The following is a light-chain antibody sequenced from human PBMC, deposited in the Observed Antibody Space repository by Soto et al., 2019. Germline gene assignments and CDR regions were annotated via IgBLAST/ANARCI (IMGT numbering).Light chain of an antibody. CDR1: QSFNSIY. Sequence: EIVLAQSPGTLSLSPGERATLSCRASQSFNSIYLAWYQQKPGQAPRLLIYGASSRATGIPDRFSGSGSGTDFTLTISRLEPEDFAVYYCHQYDSWTFGQGTKV. V-gene: IGKV3-20*01. CDR2: GAS. J-gene: IGKJ1*01. CDR3: HQYDSWT.